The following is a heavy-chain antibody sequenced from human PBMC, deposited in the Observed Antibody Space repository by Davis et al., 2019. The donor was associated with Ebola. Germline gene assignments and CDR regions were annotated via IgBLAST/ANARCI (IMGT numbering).Heavy chain of an antibody. CDR3: ARYNGWFDP. Sequence: SETLSLTCAVYGGSFSGYYWSWIRQPPGKGLEWIGEINHSGSTNYNPSLKSRVTISVDTSKNQFSLNLRSVTAADTAVYYCARYNGWFDPWGQGTLVTVSS. CDR1: GGSFSGYY. V-gene: IGHV4-34*01. CDR2: INHSGST. D-gene: IGHD1-14*01. J-gene: IGHJ5*02.